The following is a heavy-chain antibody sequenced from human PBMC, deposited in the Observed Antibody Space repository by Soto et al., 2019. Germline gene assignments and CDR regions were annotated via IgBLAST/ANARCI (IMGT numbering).Heavy chain of an antibody. CDR3: ARGGLGTANWFEP. J-gene: IGHJ5*02. CDR1: CDSISTGSYS. D-gene: IGHD2-21*02. CDR2: TSHSGNT. Sequence: PSETLSLTCTGSCDSISTGSYSWNWIRQPPGKDLEWIGYTSHSGNTSYNPSLKTRGTVSLDRSKNQFSLRLTSVTAADTAVYYCARGGLGTANWFEPWGQGTLVTVSS. V-gene: IGHV4-30-2*01.